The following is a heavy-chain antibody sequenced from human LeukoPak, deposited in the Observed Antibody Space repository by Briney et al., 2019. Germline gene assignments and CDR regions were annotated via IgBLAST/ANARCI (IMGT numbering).Heavy chain of an antibody. CDR1: GYTLTDYY. CDR2: INPNSGGT. V-gene: IGHV1-2*06. D-gene: IGHD3-22*01. J-gene: IGHJ4*02. Sequence: ASVKVSCKASGYTLTDYYMHWVRQAPGQGLEWMGRINPNSGGTNYAQKFQGRVTMTRDTSISTVYMELSRLRSDDTAVYYCARCSGYSGLLDYWGQGTLVTVSS. CDR3: ARCSGYSGLLDY.